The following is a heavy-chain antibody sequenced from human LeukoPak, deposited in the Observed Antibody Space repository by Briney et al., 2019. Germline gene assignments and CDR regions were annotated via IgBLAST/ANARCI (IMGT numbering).Heavy chain of an antibody. V-gene: IGHV5-51*01. CDR2: IYPGDSDT. D-gene: IGHD2-2*01. CDR3: ARLSSRYCSSTSCYGQPIDY. J-gene: IGHJ4*02. CDR1: GYSFTSYW. Sequence: GESLKISCQGSGYSFTSYWIGWVRQMPGKGLEWVGIIYPGDSDTRYSPSFQGQVTISADKSISTAYLQWSSLTASDTAMYYCARLSSRYCSSTSCYGQPIDYWGQGTLVTVSS.